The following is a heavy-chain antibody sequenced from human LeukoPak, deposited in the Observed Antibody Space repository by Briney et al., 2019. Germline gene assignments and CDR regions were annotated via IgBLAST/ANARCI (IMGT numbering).Heavy chain of an antibody. CDR2: IVGSGGSA. CDR1: GFTFSSYA. CDR3: GKTTTGYSSGRNPAWPVDY. V-gene: IGHV3-23*01. J-gene: IGHJ4*02. Sequence: GGSLRLSCTASGFTFSSYAMYWVRQAPGKGLEWFSGIVGSGGSAHYADSVMGRFTISRVNSQNTVYLQMNSLRAEDTAVYYCGKTTTGYSSGRNPAWPVDYWGQGTLVTVSS. D-gene: IGHD6-19*01.